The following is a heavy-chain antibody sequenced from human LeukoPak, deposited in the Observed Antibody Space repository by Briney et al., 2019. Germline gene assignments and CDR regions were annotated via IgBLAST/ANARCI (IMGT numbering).Heavy chain of an antibody. D-gene: IGHD1-1*01. J-gene: IGHJ4*02. CDR3: AKGYARYYFDY. CDR2: ISWNSGSI. V-gene: IGHV3-9*01. CDR1: GFTFDDYA. Sequence: GRSLRLSCAASGFTFDDYAMHWVRQAPGKGLEWVSGISWNSGSIGYADSVKGRFTISRDNAKNSLYLQMNSLRAEDTALYYCAKGYARYYFDYWGQGTLVTVSS.